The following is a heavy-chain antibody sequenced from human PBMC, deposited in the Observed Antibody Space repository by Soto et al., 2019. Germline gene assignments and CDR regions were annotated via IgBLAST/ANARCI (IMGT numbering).Heavy chain of an antibody. V-gene: IGHV1-18*01. Sequence: ASVKVSCKASGYTFTSYGISWVRQAPGQGLEWMGWISAYNGNTNYAQKLQGRVTMTTDTSTSTAYMELRSLRSDDTAVYYCARIPPQGSIVTGDPYYYYIAVWGKGATVT. CDR1: GYTFTSYG. J-gene: IGHJ6*03. CDR2: ISAYNGNT. D-gene: IGHD3-9*01. CDR3: ARIPPQGSIVTGDPYYYYIAV.